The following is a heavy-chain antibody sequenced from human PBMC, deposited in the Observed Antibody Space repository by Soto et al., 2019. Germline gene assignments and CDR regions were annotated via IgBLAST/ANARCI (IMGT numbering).Heavy chain of an antibody. V-gene: IGHV1-69*01. CDR3: ARSVIQAAAGVAGSTGPNPRVYSYYGMDV. CDR2: IIPIFGTA. Sequence: QVQLVQSGAEVKKPGSSVKVSCKASGGTFSTYAINWVRQAPGQGLEWMGGIIPIFGTANYAQKFQGRVTITADESTTTAYMELSSLRSEDTAVYYCARSVIQAAAGVAGSTGPNPRVYSYYGMDVWGQGTTVTVSS. J-gene: IGHJ6*02. D-gene: IGHD6-13*01. CDR1: GGTFSTYA.